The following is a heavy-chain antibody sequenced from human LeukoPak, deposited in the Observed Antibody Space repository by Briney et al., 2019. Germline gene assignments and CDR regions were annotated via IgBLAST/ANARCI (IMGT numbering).Heavy chain of an antibody. Sequence: PSETLSLTCTVSGGSISSYYWSWIRQPPGKGLEWIGYIYYSGSTNYNPSLKSRVTISVDTSKNQFSLKLSSVTAADTAVYYCARQTYGDYEAVRYFDLWGRGTLVTVSS. D-gene: IGHD4-17*01. V-gene: IGHV4-59*08. CDR1: GGSISSYY. J-gene: IGHJ2*01. CDR3: ARQTYGDYEAVRYFDL. CDR2: IYYSGST.